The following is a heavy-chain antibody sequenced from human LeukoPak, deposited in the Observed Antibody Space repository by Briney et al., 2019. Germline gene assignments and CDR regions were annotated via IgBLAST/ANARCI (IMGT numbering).Heavy chain of an antibody. D-gene: IGHD4-17*01. CDR1: GYSFTSYW. CDR3: ARPSTTVDWYFDL. V-gene: IGHV5-51*01. J-gene: IGHJ2*01. Sequence: GESLKISCKGSGYSFTSYWIGWVRQMPGKGLEWMGIIYPGDFDTRYSPSFQGQVTISADKSIRTAYLQWSSLKASDTAIYYCARPSTTVDWYFDLWGRGTLVTVSS. CDR2: IYPGDFDT.